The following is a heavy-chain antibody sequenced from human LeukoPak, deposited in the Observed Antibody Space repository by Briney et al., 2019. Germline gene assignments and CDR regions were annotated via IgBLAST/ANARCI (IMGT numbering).Heavy chain of an antibody. Sequence: GGSLRLSCAASGFTFSSYSMNWVRQAPGKVLEWVSSISGSGGSTYYADSVKGRFTISRDNSKNTLYLQINSLRHEDTAVYYCAKSSYYDASGYYREYYFDYWGQGTLVTVSS. V-gene: IGHV3-23*01. CDR3: AKSSYYDASGYYREYYFDY. CDR1: GFTFSSYS. CDR2: ISGSGGST. D-gene: IGHD3-22*01. J-gene: IGHJ4*02.